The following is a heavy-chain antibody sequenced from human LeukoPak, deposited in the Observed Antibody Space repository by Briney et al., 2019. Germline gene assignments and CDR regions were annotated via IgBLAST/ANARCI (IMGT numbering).Heavy chain of an antibody. CDR2: ISYDGSNK. Sequence: GGSLKLSCAASGFTFSSYAMHWVRQAPGKGLEWVAVISYDGSNKYYADSVKGRFTISRDNSKNTLYLQMNSLRAEDTAVYYCARDVSSWYLDYWGQGTLVTVSS. CDR3: ARDVSSWYLDY. J-gene: IGHJ4*02. CDR1: GFTFSSYA. D-gene: IGHD6-13*01. V-gene: IGHV3-30-3*01.